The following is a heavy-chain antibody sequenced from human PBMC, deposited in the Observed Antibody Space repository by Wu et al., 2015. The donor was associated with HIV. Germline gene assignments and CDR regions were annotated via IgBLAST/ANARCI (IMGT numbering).Heavy chain of an antibody. D-gene: IGHD3-22*01. CDR2: IIPSFDIT. V-gene: IGHV1-69*13. Sequence: QVQLVQSGAEVKKPGSSVKVSCKASGGSFSSYAISWVRQDPGQGLEWMGRIIPSFDITDSAQKFQDRVTITADESSSIAYMELSNLKSEDTAVYYCARSQIPIRFNYDSSGYTNYFDYWGQGTLVTVSS. J-gene: IGHJ4*02. CDR3: ARSQIPIRFNYDSSGYTNYFDY. CDR1: GGSFSSYA.